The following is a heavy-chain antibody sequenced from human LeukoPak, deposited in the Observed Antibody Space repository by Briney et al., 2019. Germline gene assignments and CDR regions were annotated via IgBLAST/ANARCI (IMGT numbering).Heavy chain of an antibody. CDR1: GFTFSSYA. Sequence: GGSLRLSCTAPGFTFSSYAIHWIRQPPGKGLEWVALVWHDGSNRYYSEAVKGRFTISRDNSKNTVYLQINSLRAEDTAVYYCARERFGSGSCPDYLVQGTKVTV. CDR2: VWHDGSNR. CDR3: ARERFGSGSCPDY. J-gene: IGHJ4*02. V-gene: IGHV3-33*01. D-gene: IGHD3-10*01.